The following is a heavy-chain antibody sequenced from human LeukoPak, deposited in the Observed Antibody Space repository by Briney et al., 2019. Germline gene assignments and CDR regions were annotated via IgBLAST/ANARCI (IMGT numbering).Heavy chain of an antibody. CDR1: GFTFSSYW. D-gene: IGHD2-15*01. Sequence: PGGSLRLSCAASGFTFSSYWMSWVRQAPGNGLEWVANIKQDGSEKYYVDSVKGRFTISRDNAKNSLYLQMNSPRAEDTAVYYCARSAPYCSGGSCYGGGSYFDYWGQGTLVTVFS. J-gene: IGHJ4*02. CDR2: IKQDGSEK. V-gene: IGHV3-7*01. CDR3: ARSAPYCSGGSCYGGGSYFDY.